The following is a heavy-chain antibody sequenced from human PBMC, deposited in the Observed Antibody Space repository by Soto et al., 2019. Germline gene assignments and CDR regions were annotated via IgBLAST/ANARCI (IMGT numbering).Heavy chain of an antibody. V-gene: IGHV1-3*01. Sequence: ASVKVSCKASGYTFTSYGIHWVRQAPGQRLEWMGWINAANGDTKYSPKFQGRVTITRDTSASTAYMELSSLRSEDTAVYYCVRRHVSATGIDWFDPWGQGTLVSVSS. D-gene: IGHD6-13*01. CDR3: VRRHVSATGIDWFDP. CDR1: GYTFTSYG. CDR2: INAANGDT. J-gene: IGHJ5*02.